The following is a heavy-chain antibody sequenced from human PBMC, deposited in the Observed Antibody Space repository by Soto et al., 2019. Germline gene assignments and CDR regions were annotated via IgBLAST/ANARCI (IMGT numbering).Heavy chain of an antibody. CDR2: IYYSGST. V-gene: IGHV4-59*01. Sequence: PSETLSLTCTVSGGSISSYYWSWIRQPPGKGLEWIGYIYYSGSTNYNPSLKSRVTISVDTSKNQFSLKLSSVTTADTAVYYCARDGSWSSPFDYWGQGTLVTVSS. CDR1: GGSISSYY. D-gene: IGHD3-10*01. CDR3: ARDGSWSSPFDY. J-gene: IGHJ4*02.